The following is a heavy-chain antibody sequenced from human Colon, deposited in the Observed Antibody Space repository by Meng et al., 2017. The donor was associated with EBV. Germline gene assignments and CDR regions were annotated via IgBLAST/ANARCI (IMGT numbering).Heavy chain of an antibody. CDR2: IGHSGFT. V-gene: IGHV4-39*01. CDR1: GGSICTSGYY. CDR3: VRSSGWVKTGFDP. Sequence: PLLQEAGSGLVKPSEALSLTWSVSGGSICTSGYYWGWIRQPPGKGLEWIGSIGHSGFTYYTPSLKSRVTVSVDTSRNQFSLWLTSVTAADTAVYYCVRSSGWVKTGFDPWGQGTLVTVSS. J-gene: IGHJ5*02. D-gene: IGHD6-19*01.